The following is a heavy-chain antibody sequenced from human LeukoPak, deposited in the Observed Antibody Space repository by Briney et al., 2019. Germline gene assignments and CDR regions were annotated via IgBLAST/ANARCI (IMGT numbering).Heavy chain of an antibody. CDR3: ARGKLLHFYNWFDP. J-gene: IGHJ5*02. CDR2: INPNSGGT. Sequence: ASVKVSCKASGYTFTSYGISWVRQAPGQGLEWMGWINPNSGGTNYAQKFQGRVTMTRDTSISTAYMELSRLRSDDTAVYYCARGKLLHFYNWFDPWGQGTLVTVSS. D-gene: IGHD2-15*01. CDR1: GYTFTSYG. V-gene: IGHV1-2*02.